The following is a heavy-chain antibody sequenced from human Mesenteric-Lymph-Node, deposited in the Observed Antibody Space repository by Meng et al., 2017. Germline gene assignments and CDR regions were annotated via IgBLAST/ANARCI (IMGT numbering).Heavy chain of an antibody. J-gene: IGHJ2*01. CDR3: ARVGWRQWSFDL. CDR1: GGSTSSGDYY. V-gene: IGHV4-30-4*01. Sequence: QGQRQESGPGLVKPSQTLSLTCTVSGGSTSSGDYYWSWIRQPPGKGLEYIGYIYYSGSTSYNPSLKSRVTISVDTSNNQFSLKLSSVTAADTAVYYCARVGWRQWSFDLWGRGTLVTVSS. CDR2: IYYSGST. D-gene: IGHD5-18*01.